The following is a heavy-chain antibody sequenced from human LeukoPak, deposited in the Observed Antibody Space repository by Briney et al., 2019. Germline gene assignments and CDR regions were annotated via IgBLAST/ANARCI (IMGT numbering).Heavy chain of an antibody. J-gene: IGHJ6*03. D-gene: IGHD3-10*01. V-gene: IGHV1-8*02. CDR2: MNPNSGNT. CDR3: ARGITMVRGVIITSRLYYMDV. CDR1: GYTFTYYD. Sequence: ASVKVSCKASGYTFTYYDINWVRQATGQGLEWMGWMNPNSGNTGYAQKFQGRVTMTRNTSISTAYMELSSLRSEDTAVYYCARGITMVRGVIITSRLYYMDVWGKGTTVTISS.